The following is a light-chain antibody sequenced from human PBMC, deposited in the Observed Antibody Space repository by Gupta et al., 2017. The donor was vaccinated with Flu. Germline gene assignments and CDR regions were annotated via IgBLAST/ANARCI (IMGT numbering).Light chain of an antibody. V-gene: IGKV1-5*03. CDR2: KAS. Sequence: DIQMTQSPSTLSASVGDRVTVTCRASQNINIWLAWYQQKPGKAPKLLIYKASTLESGVPSRFSGSGSGTEFTLTIRSLQPDDFATYYCQQYNNYWYTFGQGTKLEI. J-gene: IGKJ2*01. CDR1: QNINIW. CDR3: QQYNNYWYT.